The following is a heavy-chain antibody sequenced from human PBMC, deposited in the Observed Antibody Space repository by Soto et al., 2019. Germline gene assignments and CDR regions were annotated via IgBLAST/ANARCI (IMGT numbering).Heavy chain of an antibody. D-gene: IGHD4-17*01. CDR2: ISGSGGST. CDR3: AKDTTVTFYGDYDY. J-gene: IGHJ4*02. CDR1: GFTFSSYA. V-gene: IGHV3-23*01. Sequence: GGSLRLSCAASGFTFSSYAMSWVRQAPGKGLEWVSAISGSGGSTYYADSVKGRFTISRDNSKNTLYLQMNSLRAEDMAVYYCAKDTTVTFYGDYDYWGQGTLVTVSS.